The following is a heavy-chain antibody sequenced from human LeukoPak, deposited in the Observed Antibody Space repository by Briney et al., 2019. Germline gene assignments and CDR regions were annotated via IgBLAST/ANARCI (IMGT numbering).Heavy chain of an antibody. CDR1: GFTVSSNY. V-gene: IGHV3-53*01. Sequence: PGGSLRLSCAASGFTVSSNYMSWVRQAPGKGLEWVSVIYSGGSTCYADSVKGRFTISRDNSKNTLYLQMNSLRAEDTAVYYCARDPYDFWSGYKGMDVWGQGTTVTVSS. CDR2: IYSGGST. J-gene: IGHJ6*02. D-gene: IGHD3-3*01. CDR3: ARDPYDFWSGYKGMDV.